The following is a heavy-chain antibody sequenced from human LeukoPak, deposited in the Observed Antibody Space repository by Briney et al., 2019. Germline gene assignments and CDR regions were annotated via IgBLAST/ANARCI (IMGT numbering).Heavy chain of an antibody. Sequence: PSETLSLTCTVSGGSISSYYWSWIRQPPGKGLEWIGYIYYSGSTNYNPSLKSRVTISVDTSKNQFSLKLSSVTAADTAVYYCARGASCSSTSCQRWFDPWGQGTLVTVSS. CDR2: IYYSGST. D-gene: IGHD2-2*01. V-gene: IGHV4-59*12. CDR3: ARGASCSSTSCQRWFDP. CDR1: GGSISSYY. J-gene: IGHJ5*02.